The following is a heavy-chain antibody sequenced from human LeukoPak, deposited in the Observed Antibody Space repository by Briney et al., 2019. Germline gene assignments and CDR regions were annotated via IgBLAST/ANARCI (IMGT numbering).Heavy chain of an antibody. CDR3: ARVGAIYYGSGSPQDY. J-gene: IGHJ4*02. Sequence: ASVKVSCKASGYTFTGYYMHWVRQAPGQGLEWMGWVNPNSGGTNYAQKLQGRVTMTTDTSTSTAYMELRSLRSDDTAVYYCARVGAIYYGSGSPQDYWGQGTLVTVSS. CDR1: GYTFTGYY. V-gene: IGHV1-2*02. CDR2: VNPNSGGT. D-gene: IGHD3-10*01.